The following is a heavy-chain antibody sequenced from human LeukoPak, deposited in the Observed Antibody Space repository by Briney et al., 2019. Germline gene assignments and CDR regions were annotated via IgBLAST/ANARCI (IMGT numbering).Heavy chain of an antibody. CDR3: ARDTAMATGLVDY. CDR1: GFTFSSYW. D-gene: IGHD5-18*01. J-gene: IGHJ4*02. V-gene: IGHV3-20*04. Sequence: GGSLRLSCAASGFTFSSYWMHWVRQAPGKGLVWVSGINWNGGSTGYADSVKGRFTISRDNAKNSLYLQMNSLRAEDTALYYCARDTAMATGLVDYWGQGTLVTVSS. CDR2: INWNGGST.